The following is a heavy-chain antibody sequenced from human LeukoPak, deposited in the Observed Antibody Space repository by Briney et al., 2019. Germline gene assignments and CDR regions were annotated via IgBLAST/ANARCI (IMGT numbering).Heavy chain of an antibody. CDR2: INPNSGGT. CDR3: ARDSGYCSSTGCYVHYFDY. CDR1: GYTFTGYY. J-gene: IGHJ4*02. Sequence: ASVKVSCKASGYTFTGYYMHWVRQAPGQGLEWMGWINPNSGGTNYAQKFQGWVTMTRDTSISTAYMELSRLRSDDTAVYYCARDSGYCSSTGCYVHYFDYWGQGTLVTVSS. D-gene: IGHD2-2*01. V-gene: IGHV1-2*04.